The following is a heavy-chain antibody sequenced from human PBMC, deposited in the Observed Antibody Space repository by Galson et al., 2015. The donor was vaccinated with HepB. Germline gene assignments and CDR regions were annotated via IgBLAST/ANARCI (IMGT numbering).Heavy chain of an antibody. CDR3: ARMVNVDGNLSKGPLDY. Sequence: SLRLSCAASGFTFTNYAMHWVRQAPGTGLEWVAVIWSDGSNTYHADSVKGRFTISRDNSKNTLYLQMNTLRGDDSAVYHCARMVNVDGNLSKGPLDYWGQGTLVTVSS. J-gene: IGHJ4*02. CDR1: GFTFTNYA. V-gene: IGHV3-33*01. D-gene: IGHD2-21*01. CDR2: IWSDGSNT.